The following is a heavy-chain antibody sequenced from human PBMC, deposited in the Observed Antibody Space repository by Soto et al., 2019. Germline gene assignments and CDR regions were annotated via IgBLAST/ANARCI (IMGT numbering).Heavy chain of an antibody. CDR2: INPNTGGT. Sequence: SVKVSCKASGYTFTKYYVLWVRQAPGQGLEWVGRINPNTGGTNYAQKFQDRVTMTRDTSITTACMELSRLRSDDTAVYYCARQLAYCGGDCYTEPIDYWGQGTQVTV. CDR3: ARQLAYCGGDCYTEPIDY. J-gene: IGHJ4*02. CDR1: GYTFTKYY. D-gene: IGHD2-21*02. V-gene: IGHV1-2*06.